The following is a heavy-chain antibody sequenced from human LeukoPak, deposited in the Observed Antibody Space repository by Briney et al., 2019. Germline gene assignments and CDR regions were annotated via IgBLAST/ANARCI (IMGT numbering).Heavy chain of an antibody. V-gene: IGHV3-7*01. J-gene: IGHJ6*02. Sequence: GGSLRLSCAASGFTFSSYWMSWVRQAPGEGLEWVANIKQDGSEKYYVDSVKGRFTISRDNAKNSLYLQMNSLRAEDTAVYYCARDHEYSSSSNYYYYYGMDVWGQGTTVTVPS. CDR3: ARDHEYSSSSNYYYYYGMDV. D-gene: IGHD6-13*01. CDR2: IKQDGSEK. CDR1: GFTFSSYW.